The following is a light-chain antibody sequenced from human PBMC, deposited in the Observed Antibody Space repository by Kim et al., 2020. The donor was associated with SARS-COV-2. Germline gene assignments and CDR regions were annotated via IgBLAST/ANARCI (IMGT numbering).Light chain of an antibody. CDR2: NNN. CDR1: SSNIGHNY. CDR3: GTRDSSLGAGV. V-gene: IGLV1-51*01. Sequence: QSVLTQPPSASAAPGQKVTISCSGSSSNIGHNYVSWYQQLPGTAPKLLIYNNNKRPSGIPDRFSASKSGTSATLGITGLQTGDEGGFYCGTRDSSLGAGVVGGRTPLTL. J-gene: IGLJ3*02.